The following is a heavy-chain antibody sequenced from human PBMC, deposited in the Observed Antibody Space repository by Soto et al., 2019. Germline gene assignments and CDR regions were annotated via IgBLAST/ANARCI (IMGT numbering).Heavy chain of an antibody. J-gene: IGHJ5*02. CDR3: ARDVTIFGVVEANWFDP. V-gene: IGHV1-69*01. CDR1: GGTLSSYA. D-gene: IGHD3-3*01. CDR2: IIPIFGTA. Sequence: QVQLVQSGAEVKKPGSSVKVSCKASGGTLSSYAISWVRQAPGQGLEWMGGIIPIFGTANYAQKFQGRVTITADESTSTAYMELSSLRSEDTAVYYCARDVTIFGVVEANWFDPWGQGTLVTVSS.